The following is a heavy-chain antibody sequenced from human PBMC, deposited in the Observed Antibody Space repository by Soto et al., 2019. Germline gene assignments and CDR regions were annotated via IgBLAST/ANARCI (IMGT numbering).Heavy chain of an antibody. CDR3: ASRHCSGGSRYNPGCDY. CDR1: GASLSSISYY. J-gene: IGHJ4*02. Sequence: SETRSLTCTVSGASLSSISYYWGWILQPPGKGLEWVGSIFFTGNIYYNPSLKSRVTISVDTSRNQFSLMVNSVTAADTAVYYCASRHCSGGSRYNPGCDYWGQGAIFTISS. V-gene: IGHV4-39*01. D-gene: IGHD2-15*01. CDR2: IFFTGNI.